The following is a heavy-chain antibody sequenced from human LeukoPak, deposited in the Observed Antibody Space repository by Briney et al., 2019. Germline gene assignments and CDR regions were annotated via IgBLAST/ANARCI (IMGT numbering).Heavy chain of an antibody. D-gene: IGHD4-23*01. CDR3: ARGYGVNSRDLGAFDI. V-gene: IGHV4-59*01. Sequence: SETLSLTCKVSGGSIGSYYWNWIRQPPGEGLEWIGYIYYSGSTNYNPSLKSRVTISADTSKNQFSLTLDSVTAADTAVYYCARGYGVNSRDLGAFDIWGQGTMVTVSS. J-gene: IGHJ3*02. CDR1: GGSIGSYY. CDR2: IYYSGST.